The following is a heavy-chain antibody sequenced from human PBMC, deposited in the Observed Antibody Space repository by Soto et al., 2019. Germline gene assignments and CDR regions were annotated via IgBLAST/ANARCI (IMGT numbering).Heavy chain of an antibody. D-gene: IGHD3-9*01. J-gene: IGHJ1*01. CDR3: TQDGGSRDWLTVN. CDR1: GFTFTSYA. Sequence: EVQLLESGGDLVQPGGSLRLSCAASGFTFTSYAMSWIRQAPGKGLEWVSAITGGGDNTYYADPVKGRFTISRDNTKNPLYLQMNSLRAEETAFYYCTQDGGSRDWLTVNWGQGTLVTFSS. CDR2: ITGGGDNT. V-gene: IGHV3-23*01.